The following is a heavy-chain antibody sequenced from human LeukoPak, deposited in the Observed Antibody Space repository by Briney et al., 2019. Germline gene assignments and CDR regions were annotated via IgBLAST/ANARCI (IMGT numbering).Heavy chain of an antibody. D-gene: IGHD5-12*01. CDR3: ARDQSGYDYPFDY. V-gene: IGHV3-21*01. Sequence: GGSLRLSCAASGFTFSSYSMNWVRQAPGKGLEWVSSISSSSYIYYADSVKGRFTISRDNAKNSLYLQMNSLRAEDTAVYYCARDQSGYDYPFDYWGQGTLVTVSS. CDR2: ISSSSYI. J-gene: IGHJ4*02. CDR1: GFTFSSYS.